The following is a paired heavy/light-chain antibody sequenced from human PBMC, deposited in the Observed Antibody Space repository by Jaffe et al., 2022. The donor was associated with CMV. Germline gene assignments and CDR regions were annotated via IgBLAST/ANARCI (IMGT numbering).Light chain of an antibody. Sequence: DIVMTQSPLSLPVTPGEPASISCRSSQSLLHSNGYNYLDWYLQKPGQSPQLLIYLGSNRASGVPDRFSGSGSGTDFTLKISRVEAEDVGVYYCMQTLQRPITFGQGTRVEIK. CDR1: QSLLHSNGYNY. V-gene: IGKV2-28*01. J-gene: IGKJ5*01. CDR3: MQTLQRPIT. CDR2: LGS.
Heavy chain of an antibody. CDR3: ARGADSSGYNGGFDI. Sequence: EVQLVESGGGLVQPGGSLRLSCAASRFIFSTYEMNWVRRAPGKGLEWVSYISNSGSTKYYADSVKGRFIISRDNAKNSLNLQMNSLRAEDTAVYYCARGADSSGYNGGFDIWGQGTMVTVSS. J-gene: IGHJ3*02. CDR2: ISNSGSTK. CDR1: RFIFSTYE. V-gene: IGHV3-48*03. D-gene: IGHD3-22*01.